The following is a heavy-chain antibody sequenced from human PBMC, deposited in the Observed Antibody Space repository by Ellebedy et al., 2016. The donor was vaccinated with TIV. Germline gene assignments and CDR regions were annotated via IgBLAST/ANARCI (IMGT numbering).Heavy chain of an antibody. CDR2: IYYSGST. Sequence: MPSDTLSLTCGVPGGSIDSDNYWSWVRQPPGKGLECTGFIYYSGSTTYNPSLKSRVTISVDTSKNQFSLELSSVTAADTAVYYCARGGASSKYFDYWGRGTRVTVSS. V-gene: IGHV4-61*01. J-gene: IGHJ2*01. CDR1: GGSIDSDNY. D-gene: IGHD3-9*01. CDR3: ARGGASSKYFDY.